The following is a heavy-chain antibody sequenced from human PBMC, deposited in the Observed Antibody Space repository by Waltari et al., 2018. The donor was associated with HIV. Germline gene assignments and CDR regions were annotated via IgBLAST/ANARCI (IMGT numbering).Heavy chain of an antibody. Sequence: QVQLVESGGGVVQPGRSLRLSCAASGFTFSSYGMHWVRQAPGQGLEWGAVIWYDGSNKYYADSVKGRFTISRDNSKNTLYLQMNSLRAEDTAVYYCAQPFLNGRISSGYDAFDIWGQGTMVTVSS. V-gene: IGHV3-33*06. D-gene: IGHD3-22*01. CDR2: IWYDGSNK. J-gene: IGHJ3*02. CDR1: GFTFSSYG. CDR3: AQPFLNGRISSGYDAFDI.